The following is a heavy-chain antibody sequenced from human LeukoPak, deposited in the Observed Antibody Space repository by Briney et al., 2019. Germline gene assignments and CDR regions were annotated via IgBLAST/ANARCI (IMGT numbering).Heavy chain of an antibody. J-gene: IGHJ4*02. Sequence: PGGSLRLSCAASGLTFRTYWRNWVRQAPGKGLVWVSRIESDGSSTSYADSVKGRFTISRDNAANTLYLQMNSLRAEDTAVYYCARGSWSAAGTSIDYWGQGTLVTVSS. D-gene: IGHD6-13*01. V-gene: IGHV3-74*01. CDR3: ARGSWSAAGTSIDY. CDR2: IESDGSST. CDR1: GLTFRTYW.